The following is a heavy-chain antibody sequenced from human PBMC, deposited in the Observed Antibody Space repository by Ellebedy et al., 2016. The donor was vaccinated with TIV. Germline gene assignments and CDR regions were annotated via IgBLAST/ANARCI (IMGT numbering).Heavy chain of an antibody. J-gene: IGHJ4*02. CDR1: GFTFSSYS. CDR2: ISSSHSSI. Sequence: GESLKISXAASGFTFSSYSMNWVRQAPGKGLEWVSSISSSHSSIYYADSVKGRFTISRDNAKNSLYLQMNNLRAEDTAVYYCARDNGGFDYWGQGTMVTVSS. V-gene: IGHV3-21*01. CDR3: ARDNGGFDY.